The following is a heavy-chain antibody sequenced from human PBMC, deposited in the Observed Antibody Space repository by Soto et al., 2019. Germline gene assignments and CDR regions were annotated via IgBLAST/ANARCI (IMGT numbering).Heavy chain of an antibody. CDR1: GFTFSSYW. J-gene: IGHJ4*02. D-gene: IGHD5-18*01. Sequence: EVQLVESGGGLVQPVGSLRLSCAASGFTFSSYWMHWVRQAPGKGLVWVSRINSDGSSTVYVDSVKGRFTISRDNAKNTLYLQMNSLRAEDTAVYYCARSITGYSYADSWGQGTLVTVSS. V-gene: IGHV3-74*01. CDR3: ARSITGYSYADS. CDR2: INSDGSST.